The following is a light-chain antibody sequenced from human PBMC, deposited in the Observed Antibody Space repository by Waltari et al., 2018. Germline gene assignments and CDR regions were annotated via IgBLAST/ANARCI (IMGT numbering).Light chain of an antibody. CDR2: MAS. Sequence: DIQMTQLPSTLSASVGDRVTISCRASQSVGTWLAWYQQKPGKAPKLLIYMASSLDSGDPSRFSGSGSGTDFTLTISSLQPDDFATYSCQQYSSFSTFGQGTKV. V-gene: IGKV1-5*03. J-gene: IGKJ2*01. CDR1: QSVGTW. CDR3: QQYSSFST.